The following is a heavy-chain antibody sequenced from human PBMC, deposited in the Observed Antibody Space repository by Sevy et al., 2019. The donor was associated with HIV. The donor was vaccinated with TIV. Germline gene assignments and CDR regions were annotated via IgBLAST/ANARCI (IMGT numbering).Heavy chain of an antibody. Sequence: ASVKVSCKASGGTFSSYGISWVRQAPGQGLEWMGGIIPILGTVNYAQKFQGRVTITADESTKTAYMELSSLRSEDTAVYYCAGGRGNGWYYFDYWGQETLVTVSS. CDR2: IIPILGTV. D-gene: IGHD6-19*01. V-gene: IGHV1-69*13. CDR3: AGGRGNGWYYFDY. J-gene: IGHJ4*02. CDR1: GGTFSSYG.